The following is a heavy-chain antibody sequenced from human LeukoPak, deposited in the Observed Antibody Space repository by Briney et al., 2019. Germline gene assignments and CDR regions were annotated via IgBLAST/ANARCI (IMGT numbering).Heavy chain of an antibody. CDR3: ATDISLAGPGY. V-gene: IGHV3-33*01. CDR1: GFTFSSYG. D-gene: IGHD2-15*01. J-gene: IGHJ4*02. CDR2: IWYDGSNK. Sequence: GRSLRLSCAASGFTFSSYGMHWVREAPGKGLEWGAVIWYDGSNKYYADSVKGRFTISKDDSKNTLYLQMNSLRAGDTAVYYCATDISLAGPGYWGQGTLVTVSS.